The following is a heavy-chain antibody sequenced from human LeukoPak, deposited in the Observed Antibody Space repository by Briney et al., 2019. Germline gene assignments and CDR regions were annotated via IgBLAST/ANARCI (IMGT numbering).Heavy chain of an antibody. V-gene: IGHV4-39*07. D-gene: IGHD1-26*01. CDR2: IYYTGST. Sequence: PSETLSLTCTVSGGSISSSSYYWGWIRQPPGKGLEWIGSIYYTGSTNYNPSLKSRVTISVDTSKNHFSLKLSSVPAADTAVYYCATNGGGSYYGALDIWGQGTMVTVSS. CDR1: GGSISSSSYY. CDR3: ATNGGGSYYGALDI. J-gene: IGHJ3*02.